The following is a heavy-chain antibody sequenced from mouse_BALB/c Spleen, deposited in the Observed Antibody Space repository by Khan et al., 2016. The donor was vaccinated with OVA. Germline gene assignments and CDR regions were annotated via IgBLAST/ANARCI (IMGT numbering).Heavy chain of an antibody. CDR2: INPSTGYT. CDR1: GYTFTSYW. J-gene: IGHJ3*01. D-gene: IGHD1-1*01. V-gene: IGHV1-7*01. CDR3: ANHGSSSAWLTY. Sequence: VQLKQSGAELAKPGASVKMSCKASGYTFTSYWMHWVKQRPGQGLEWIGYINPSTGYTEYNQRFKDKATLTADKSSSTAYMQLSSLTSEESAVYYCANHGSSSAWLTYWGKGTLVTVSA.